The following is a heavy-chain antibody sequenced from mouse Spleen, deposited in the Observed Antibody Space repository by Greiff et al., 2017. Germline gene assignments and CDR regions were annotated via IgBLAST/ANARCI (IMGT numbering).Heavy chain of an antibody. CDR3: ARDSYYGYNYAMDY. CDR2: IYYSGTI. V-gene: IGHV3-5*02. J-gene: IGHJ4*01. CDR1: GISITTGNYR. D-gene: IGHD2-2*01. Sequence: EVKLVESGPGLVKPSQTVSLTCTVTGISITTGNYRWSWIRQFPGNKLEWIGYIYYSGTITYNPSLTSRTTITRDTSKNQFFLEMNSLTAEDTATYYCARDSYYGYNYAMDYWGQGTSVTVSS.